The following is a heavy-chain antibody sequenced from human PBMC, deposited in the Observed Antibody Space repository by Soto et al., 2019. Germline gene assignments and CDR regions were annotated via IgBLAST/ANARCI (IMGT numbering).Heavy chain of an antibody. CDR3: ARGEGTTVTLVTYYYYYYMDV. D-gene: IGHD4-4*01. CDR2: MNPNSGNT. V-gene: IGHV1-8*01. J-gene: IGHJ6*03. Sequence: ASVKVSCKASGYTFTSYDINWVRQATGQGLEWMGWMNPNSGNTGYAQKFQGRVTLTRNTSISTAYMGLSSLRSEDTAVYYCARGEGTTVTLVTYYYYYYMDVWGKGTTVTVSS. CDR1: GYTFTSYD.